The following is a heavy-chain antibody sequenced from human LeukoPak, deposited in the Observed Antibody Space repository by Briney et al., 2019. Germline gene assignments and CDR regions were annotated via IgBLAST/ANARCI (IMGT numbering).Heavy chain of an antibody. J-gene: IGHJ4*02. CDR3: AKDARRTSGWYYFDH. CDR2: VRGSDAGT. CDR1: GFTFSSYA. Sequence: GGSLRLSCAASGFTFSSYAMNWVRQAPGKGLEWVSAVRGSDAGTSYADSVKGRFTISRDNSKNTLYLQMDTLRADDTAVYYCAKDARRTSGWYYFDHWGRGTLVTVSS. D-gene: IGHD6-19*01. V-gene: IGHV3-23*01.